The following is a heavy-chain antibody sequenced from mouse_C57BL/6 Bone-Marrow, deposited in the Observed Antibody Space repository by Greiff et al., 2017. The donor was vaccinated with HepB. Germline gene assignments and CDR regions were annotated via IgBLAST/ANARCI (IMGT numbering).Heavy chain of an antibody. D-gene: IGHD1-1*01. Sequence: EVKVEESGGGLVQPKGSLKLSCAASGFSFNTYAMNLVRQAPGKGLEWVARIRSKSNNYATYYADSVKDRFTISRDDSESMLYLQMNNLKTEDTAMYYCVRQDGSSYGYAMDYWGQGTSVTVSS. CDR3: VRQDGSSYGYAMDY. CDR2: IRSKSNNYAT. CDR1: GFSFNTYA. V-gene: IGHV10-1*01. J-gene: IGHJ4*01.